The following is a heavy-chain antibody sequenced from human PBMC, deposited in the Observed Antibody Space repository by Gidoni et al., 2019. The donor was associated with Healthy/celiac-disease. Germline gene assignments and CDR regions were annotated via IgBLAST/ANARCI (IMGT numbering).Heavy chain of an antibody. V-gene: IGHV4-34*01. CDR2: INHSGST. J-gene: IGHJ2*01. D-gene: IGHD4-17*01. Sequence: VQLQQWGAGLLKPSETLSLTCAVYGGSFSGYYWSWIRQPPGKGLEWIGEINHSGSTNYNPSLKSRVTITVDTSKIQFSLKLSSVTAADTAVYYCARVDGDHWYFDLWGRGTLVTVSS. CDR1: GGSFSGYY. CDR3: ARVDGDHWYFDL.